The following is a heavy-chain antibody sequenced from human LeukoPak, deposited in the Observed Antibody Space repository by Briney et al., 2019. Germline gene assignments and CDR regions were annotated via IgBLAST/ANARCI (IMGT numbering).Heavy chain of an antibody. CDR2: ISSRGSTI. CDR1: GFTFSSYE. J-gene: IGHJ4*02. V-gene: IGHV3-48*03. D-gene: IGHD3-16*02. Sequence: GGSLRLSCAASGFTFSSYEMNWVRQAPGKGLEWVSYISSRGSTIYYADSVKGRFTISRDNAKNSLYLQMNSLRAEDMAVYYCARDIDGDYWGQGTLVTVSS. CDR3: ARDIDGDY.